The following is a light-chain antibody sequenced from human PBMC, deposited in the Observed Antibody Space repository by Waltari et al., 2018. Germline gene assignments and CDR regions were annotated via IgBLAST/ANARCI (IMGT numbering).Light chain of an antibody. Sequence: EIAMTQSPATLAVSQGERATLPGRASQSVSSNLAWYQQEPVQAPRLLNYGASTRATGIPARFSGSGSWTEFTLTISSLQSEDFAVYYCQQYNNWPPATFGPGTKVDI. CDR1: QSVSSN. CDR2: GAS. J-gene: IGKJ3*01. CDR3: QQYNNWPPAT. V-gene: IGKV3-15*01.